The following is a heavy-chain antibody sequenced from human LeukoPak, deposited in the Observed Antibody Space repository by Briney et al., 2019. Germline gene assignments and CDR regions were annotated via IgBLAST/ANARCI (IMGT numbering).Heavy chain of an antibody. D-gene: IGHD1-26*01. J-gene: IGHJ4*02. Sequence: PGGSLRLSCAASGFTFSSYSMNWVRQAPGNGLEWVSSISSSSSYIYYADSVKGRFTISRDNAKNSLYLQMNSLRAEDTAVYYCASGWELEYYFDYWGQGTLVTVSS. CDR3: ASGWELEYYFDY. CDR1: GFTFSSYS. CDR2: ISSSSSYI. V-gene: IGHV3-21*01.